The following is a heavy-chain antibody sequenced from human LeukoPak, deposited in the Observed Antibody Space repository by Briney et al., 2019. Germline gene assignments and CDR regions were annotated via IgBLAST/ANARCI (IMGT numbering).Heavy chain of an antibody. V-gene: IGHV4-4*02. CDR1: GGSISSNNW. CDR2: IYHSGSP. CDR3: ARGRSIAVAGTHWYFDL. Sequence: PSGTLSLTCAVSGGSISSNNWWGWVRQPPGKGLEWIGEIYHSGSPNYNPSLKSRVTISVDKSRNHFSLNLSSVTAADTAVYYCARGRSIAVAGTHWYFDLWGRGTLVTVSS. D-gene: IGHD6-19*01. J-gene: IGHJ2*01.